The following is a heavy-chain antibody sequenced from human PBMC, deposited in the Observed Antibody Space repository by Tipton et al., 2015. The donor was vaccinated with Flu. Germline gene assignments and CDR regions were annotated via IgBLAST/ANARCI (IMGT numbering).Heavy chain of an antibody. CDR2: IYHSGST. D-gene: IGHD4-11*01. J-gene: IGHJ5*02. Sequence: TLSLTCAVSGYSISGGFFWGWVRQSPGKRLERIGTIYHSGSTYYNPSLSLESRATLSVDTSRNHFSLSLSSVTAADTAVYYCARRDYSNYVSEPKNWFDPWGQGALVTVSS. CDR1: GYSISGGFF. CDR3: ARRDYSNYVSEPKNWFDP. V-gene: IGHV4-38-2*01.